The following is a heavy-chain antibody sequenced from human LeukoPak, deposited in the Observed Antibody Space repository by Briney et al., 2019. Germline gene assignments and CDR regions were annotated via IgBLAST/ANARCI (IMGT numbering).Heavy chain of an antibody. D-gene: IGHD6-19*01. CDR2: MSNSGST. CDR3: ARGLGGSSGCFGY. J-gene: IGHJ4*02. Sequence: SETLSLTCSVSGGSISSFYWNWIRQPPGKGLEWIGYMSNSGSTNYNPSLKSRLTISVDTSKNHLSLRLSSVTAADTAVYYCARGLGGSSGCFGYWGQGTLVTVSS. CDR1: GGSISSFY. V-gene: IGHV4-59*01.